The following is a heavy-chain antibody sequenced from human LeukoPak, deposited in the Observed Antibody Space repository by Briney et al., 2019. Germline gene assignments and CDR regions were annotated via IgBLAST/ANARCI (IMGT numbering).Heavy chain of an antibody. Sequence: ASVKVSCKASGYTFTGYYMHWVRQAPGQGLEWMGWINPNCGGTNYAQKFQGRVTMTRDTSISTAYMELSRLRSDDTAVYYCARDLGYCSSTSCPLDYWGQGTLVTVSS. CDR3: ARDLGYCSSTSCPLDY. V-gene: IGHV1-2*02. J-gene: IGHJ4*02. CDR1: GYTFTGYY. CDR2: INPNCGGT. D-gene: IGHD2-2*01.